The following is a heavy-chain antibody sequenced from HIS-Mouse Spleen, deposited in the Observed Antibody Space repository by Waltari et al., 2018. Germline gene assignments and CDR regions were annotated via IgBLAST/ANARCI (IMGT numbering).Heavy chain of an antibody. CDR2: IYTSGST. Sequence: QVQLQESGPGLVKPSETLSLTCTVSGGSISSYYWSWIRQPAGKGLEWIGRIYTSGSTNHNPSHKSRVTMSVDTSKNQFSLKLSSVTAADTAVYYCARDFHDFWSGYYGGDKKHDAFDIWGQGTMVTVSS. V-gene: IGHV4-4*07. D-gene: IGHD3-3*01. J-gene: IGHJ3*02. CDR3: ARDFHDFWSGYYGGDKKHDAFDI. CDR1: GGSISSYY.